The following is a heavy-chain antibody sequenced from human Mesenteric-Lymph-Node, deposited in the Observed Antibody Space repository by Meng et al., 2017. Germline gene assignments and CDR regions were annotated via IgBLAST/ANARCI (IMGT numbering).Heavy chain of an antibody. J-gene: IGHJ3*02. V-gene: IGHV3-7*01. CDR2: INQGGSDK. Sequence: GESLKISCAGSGFTFSGFWMSWVRQAPGKGLEWVANINQGGSDKYYMDSVKGRFTISRDNAKNSLYLQMNSLRAEDTAVYYCAHWAVAGTGDAFDIWGQGTMVTVSS. CDR1: GFTFSGFW. CDR3: AHWAVAGTGDAFDI. D-gene: IGHD6-19*01.